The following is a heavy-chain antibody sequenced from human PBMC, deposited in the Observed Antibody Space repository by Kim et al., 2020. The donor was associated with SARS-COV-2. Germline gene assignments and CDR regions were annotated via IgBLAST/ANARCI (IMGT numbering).Heavy chain of an antibody. J-gene: IGHJ4*02. CDR3: ARGRYYDSRGYYSLDY. CDR2: INHSGST. CDR1: GGSFSGYY. Sequence: SETLSLTCAVYGGSFSGYYWSWIRQPPGKGLEWIGEINHSGSTNYNPSLKSRVTISVDTSKNQFSLKLSSVTAADTAVYYCARGRYYDSRGYYSLDYWGQGTLVTVSS. V-gene: IGHV4-34*01. D-gene: IGHD3-22*01.